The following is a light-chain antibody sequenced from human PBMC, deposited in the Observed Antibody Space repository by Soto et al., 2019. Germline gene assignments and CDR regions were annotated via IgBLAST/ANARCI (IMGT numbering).Light chain of an antibody. CDR1: QSVSSSY. J-gene: IGKJ2*01. CDR2: GAS. V-gene: IGKV3-20*01. CDR3: QQYGSSPYT. Sequence: EIVLTQSPATLSLSPGERATLSCRASQSVSSSYLAWYQQKPGQAPRLLIYGASSRATVIPDRFSGSGSGTDFTLTISRLEPEDVAVYYCQQYGSSPYTFGQGTKLEIK.